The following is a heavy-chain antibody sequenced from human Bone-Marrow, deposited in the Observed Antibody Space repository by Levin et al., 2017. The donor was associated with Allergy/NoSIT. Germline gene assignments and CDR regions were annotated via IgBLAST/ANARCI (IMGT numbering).Heavy chain of an antibody. J-gene: IGHJ4*02. D-gene: IGHD1-14*01. Sequence: GASVKVSCKTSGYTFTVYYMHWVRQAPGQGLEWMGRINPSTGVTDYVQKFRGRVTMTRDTSISTAYMELSSLRSDDTAVYYCARIGSNHNFDSCGQGTLVTVSS. CDR2: INPSTGVT. CDR1: GYTFTVYY. V-gene: IGHV1-2*06. CDR3: ARIGSNHNFDS.